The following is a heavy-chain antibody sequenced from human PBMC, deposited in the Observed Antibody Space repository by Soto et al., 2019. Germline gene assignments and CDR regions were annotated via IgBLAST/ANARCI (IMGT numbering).Heavy chain of an antibody. J-gene: IGHJ4*02. CDR2: MSYSGAT. D-gene: IGHD3-16*01. Sequence: QVHLQESGPGLVKPSQTLSLTCTVSGDSISAGGFYWTWIRQHPEKGLEWIGYMSYSGATYSNPSLKNRIFISLDTTKNEFSLKLSSVTAAHTAKYYCARANVQQVLGHWGLGILVTVSS. V-gene: IGHV4-31*03. CDR1: GDSISAGGFY. CDR3: ARANVQQVLGH.